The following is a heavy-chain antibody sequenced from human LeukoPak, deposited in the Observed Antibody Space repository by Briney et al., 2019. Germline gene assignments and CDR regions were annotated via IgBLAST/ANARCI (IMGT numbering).Heavy chain of an antibody. CDR2: IYDSGST. CDR3: AREVVVTARGGGDYFDY. Sequence: SETLSLTCTVSGVSISSDYWSWIRQPPGKGLEWIGYIYDSGSTNYNPALKSRLTISVDTSKNHFSLKMSSVNGADPAVYYCAREVVVTARGGGDYFDYWGQGTLVTVSS. V-gene: IGHV4-59*01. D-gene: IGHD2-21*02. CDR1: GVSISSDY. J-gene: IGHJ4*02.